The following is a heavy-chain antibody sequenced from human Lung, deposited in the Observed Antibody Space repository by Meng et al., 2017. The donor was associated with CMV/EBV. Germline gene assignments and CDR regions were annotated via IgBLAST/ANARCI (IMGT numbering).Heavy chain of an antibody. V-gene: IGHV1-2*02. D-gene: IGHD3-3*01. CDR1: GYTFTGYY. CDR2: INPNSGTT. Sequence: AXVXVSXXASGYTFTGYYMHWVRQAPGQGLEWMGWINPNSGTTNYAQKVQGRVTMTRDPSISTAYMELSRLRSDDTAVYYCARDLRPGTTIFGVRSVHYGMDVWGQGXTVTVSS. CDR3: ARDLRPGTTIFGVRSVHYGMDV. J-gene: IGHJ6*02.